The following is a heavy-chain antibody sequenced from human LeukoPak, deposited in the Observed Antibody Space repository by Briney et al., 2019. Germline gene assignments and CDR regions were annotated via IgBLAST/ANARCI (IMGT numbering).Heavy chain of an antibody. CDR1: GGSISSGGYY. D-gene: IGHD2-2*01. V-gene: IGHV4-30-2*01. CDR3: AREAWSASSDY. CDR2: IYHSGST. Sequence: SETLSLTCTVSGGSISSGGYYWSWIRQPPGKGLEWIGYIYHSGSTYYNPSLKSRVTISVDRSKNQFSLKLSSATAADTAVYYCAREAWSASSDYWGQGTLVTVSS. J-gene: IGHJ4*02.